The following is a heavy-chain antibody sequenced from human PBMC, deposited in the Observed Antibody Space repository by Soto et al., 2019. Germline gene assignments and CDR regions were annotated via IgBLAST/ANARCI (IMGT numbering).Heavy chain of an antibody. CDR2: ISYDGSNK. CDR3: ARDDSEDYYDSSGPISYYYYVMDV. D-gene: IGHD3-22*01. Sequence: GGSLRLSCAASGFTFSSYAMHWVRQAPGKGLEWVAVISYDGSNKYYADSVKGRFTISRDNSKNTLYLQMNSLRAEDTAVYYCARDDSEDYYDSSGPISYYYYVMDVWGQGSTVIVSS. CDR1: GFTFSSYA. V-gene: IGHV3-30-3*01. J-gene: IGHJ6*02.